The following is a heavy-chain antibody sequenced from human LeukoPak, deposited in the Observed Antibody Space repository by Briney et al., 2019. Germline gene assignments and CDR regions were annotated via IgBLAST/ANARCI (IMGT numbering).Heavy chain of an antibody. CDR1: GGSFSGYY. J-gene: IGHJ1*01. CDR2: INHSGST. Sequence: KPSETLSLTCAVYGGSFSGYYWSWIRQPPGKGLEWIGEINHSGSTNYNPSLKSRVTISVDTSKNQFSLKLNSVTAADTAVYYCARDSSLYCSGGSCYQYFQHWGQGTLVTVSS. CDR3: ARDSSLYCSGGSCYQYFQH. D-gene: IGHD2-15*01. V-gene: IGHV4-34*01.